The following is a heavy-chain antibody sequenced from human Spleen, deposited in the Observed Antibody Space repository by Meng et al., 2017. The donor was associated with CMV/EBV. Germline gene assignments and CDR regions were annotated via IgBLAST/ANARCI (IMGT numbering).Heavy chain of an antibody. V-gene: IGHV4-30-4*08. Sequence: AYRTSGDYYWSWLRQPPGKGLEWIGLIFHSGSTYYSPSLKSRLTTSVDTSKNQFSLKLTSVTVADTAVYYCARDHYYESSGYNWFAPWGRGTLVTVSS. J-gene: IGHJ5*02. D-gene: IGHD3-22*01. CDR1: AYRTSGDYY. CDR2: IFHSGST. CDR3: ARDHYYESSGYNWFAP.